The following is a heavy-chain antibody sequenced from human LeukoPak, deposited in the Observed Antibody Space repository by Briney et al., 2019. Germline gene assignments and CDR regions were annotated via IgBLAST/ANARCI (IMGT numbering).Heavy chain of an antibody. CDR1: GFIFSSYD. Sequence: PGRSLRLSCAASGFIFSSYDLYWVRLAPGKGMEWVAVISNDGNNKPYADSVKGRFTISRDNSKNTLYLRLSSLRTDDPAVYHCGKGGLMRFFDHWGQGTLVSVSS. CDR3: GKGGLMRFFDH. V-gene: IGHV3-30*18. D-gene: IGHD5-24*01. J-gene: IGHJ4*02. CDR2: ISNDGNNK.